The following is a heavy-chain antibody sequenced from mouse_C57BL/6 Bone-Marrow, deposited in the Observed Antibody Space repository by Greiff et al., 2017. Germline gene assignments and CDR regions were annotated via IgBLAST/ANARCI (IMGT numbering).Heavy chain of an antibody. Sequence: VQLQQSGAELVRPGASVTLSCTASGFNIKDDYMHWVKQRPEQGLEWIGWIDPENGDTEYASKFQGKATITADTSSNTAYLQLSSLTSEDTAVYYCTPLITTVVATFDYWGQGTTLTVSS. CDR3: TPLITTVVATFDY. V-gene: IGHV14-4*01. D-gene: IGHD1-1*01. CDR2: IDPENGDT. J-gene: IGHJ2*01. CDR1: GFNIKDDY.